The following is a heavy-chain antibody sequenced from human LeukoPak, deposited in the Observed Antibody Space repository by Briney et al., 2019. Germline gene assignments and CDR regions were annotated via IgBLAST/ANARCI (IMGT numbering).Heavy chain of an antibody. CDR2: IIPIFGTA. CDR1: GGTFSSYA. CDR3: ARGGYSSSWGLADVFDI. D-gene: IGHD6-13*01. Sequence: SVKVSCKASGGTFSSYAISWVRQAPGQGLEWMGGIIPIFGTANYAQKFQDRVTITADKSTSTAYMELSSLRSEDTAVYYCARGGYSSSWGLADVFDIWGQGTMVTVSS. J-gene: IGHJ3*02. V-gene: IGHV1-69*06.